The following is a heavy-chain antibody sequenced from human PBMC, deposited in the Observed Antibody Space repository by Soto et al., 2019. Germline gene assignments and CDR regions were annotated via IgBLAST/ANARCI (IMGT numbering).Heavy chain of an antibody. CDR1: GFTVSSNY. Sequence: GGSLRLSCAASGFTVSSNYMSWVRQAPGKGLEWVSVIYSGGSTYYADSVKGRFTISRDNSKNTLYLQMNSLRAEDTAVYYCARNGRNRDFDYWGQGTLVTVSS. J-gene: IGHJ4*02. CDR3: ARNGRNRDFDY. D-gene: IGHD1-1*01. V-gene: IGHV3-53*01. CDR2: IYSGGST.